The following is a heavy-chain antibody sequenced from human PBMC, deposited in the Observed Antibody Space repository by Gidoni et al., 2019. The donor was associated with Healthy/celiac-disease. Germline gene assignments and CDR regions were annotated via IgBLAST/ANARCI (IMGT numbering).Heavy chain of an antibody. J-gene: IGHJ4*02. CDR2: IYHRGST. Sequence: QVQLQGSGPGLVKTSGTLSLNCAVCGGSSSSSNWWSWVRQPPGKGLEWIGEIYHRGSTNYNPSLKSRVTISVDKSKNQFSLKLSSVTAADTAVYYCAGGLSSSWYKNFDYWGQGTLVTVSS. CDR1: GGSSSSSNW. CDR3: AGGLSSSWYKNFDY. D-gene: IGHD6-13*01. V-gene: IGHV4-4*02.